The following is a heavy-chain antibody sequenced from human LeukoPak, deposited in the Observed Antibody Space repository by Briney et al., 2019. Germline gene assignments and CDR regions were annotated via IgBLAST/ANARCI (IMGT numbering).Heavy chain of an antibody. CDR1: GGSISSTTYY. CDR3: ARHEASYFYYYMDV. J-gene: IGHJ6*03. V-gene: IGHV4-39*01. Sequence: ASETLSLTCTVPGGSISSTTYYWAWIRQPPGMGLEWIGSVYYGEATYYNPSLESRVTISVDTSKNQFSLRLNSVTAADTAVYYCARHEASYFYYYMDVWGAGTTVIVSS. CDR2: VYYGEAT.